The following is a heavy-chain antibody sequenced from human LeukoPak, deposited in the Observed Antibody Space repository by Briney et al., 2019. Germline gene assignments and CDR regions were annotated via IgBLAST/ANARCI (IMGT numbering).Heavy chain of an antibody. Sequence: GASVQVSCKASGYTFTSYGISWVRQAPGQGLEWMGWISAYNGNTNYAQTLQGRVTMTTDTSTRTAYMELRSMRSDDTAVYYCARDQIVVVPAAIVYYYYGMDVWGQGTTVTVSS. D-gene: IGHD2-2*01. V-gene: IGHV1-18*01. CDR3: ARDQIVVVPAAIVYYYYGMDV. CDR1: GYTFTSYG. J-gene: IGHJ6*02. CDR2: ISAYNGNT.